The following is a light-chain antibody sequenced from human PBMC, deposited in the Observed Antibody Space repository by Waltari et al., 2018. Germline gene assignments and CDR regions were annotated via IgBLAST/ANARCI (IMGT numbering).Light chain of an antibody. Sequence: QSLLTQPPSASGTPGQRVTISCSGGSSNLGTNYVLLYQHVAGTTPTVVIYRNDQRPSGVPDRFFASKSGTSASLAISGLQSEDEADYYCASWDESLNNFLFGGGTKLTVL. CDR2: RND. J-gene: IGLJ3*02. CDR1: SSNLGTNY. V-gene: IGLV1-47*01. CDR3: ASWDESLNNFL.